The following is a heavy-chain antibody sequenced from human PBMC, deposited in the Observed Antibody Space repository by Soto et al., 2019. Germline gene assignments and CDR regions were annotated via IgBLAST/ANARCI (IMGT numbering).Heavy chain of an antibody. CDR2: IIPIFGTA. V-gene: IGHV1-69*06. D-gene: IGHD3-3*01. CDR1: GGTFSRYA. Sequence: SVKVSCKASGGTFSRYAISWVRQAPGQGLEWMGGIIPIFGTANYAQKFQGRVTITADKSTSTAYMELSSLRSEDTAVYYCARINDFWSGLTFDPWGQGTLVTVSS. CDR3: ARINDFWSGLTFDP. J-gene: IGHJ5*02.